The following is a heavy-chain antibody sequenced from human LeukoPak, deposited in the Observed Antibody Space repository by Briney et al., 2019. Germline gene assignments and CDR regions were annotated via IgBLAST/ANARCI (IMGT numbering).Heavy chain of an antibody. D-gene: IGHD1-26*01. Sequence: PETLSLTCAVYGGSFSGYYWSWIRQPPGKGLEWLGEINHSGSTNYNPSLKSRVTISLDTSKNQFSLTLSSVTAADTAVYYCATVGTSFVDYWGQGTLVTVSS. CDR1: GGSFSGYY. J-gene: IGHJ4*02. CDR2: INHSGST. V-gene: IGHV4-34*01. CDR3: ATVGTSFVDY.